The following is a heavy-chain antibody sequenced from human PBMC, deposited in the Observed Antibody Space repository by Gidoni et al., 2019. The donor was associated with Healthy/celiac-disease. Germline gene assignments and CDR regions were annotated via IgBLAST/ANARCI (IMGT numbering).Heavy chain of an antibody. J-gene: IGHJ4*02. D-gene: IGHD3-22*01. CDR1: GFTFCSYG. CDR2: ISYDGSNK. V-gene: IGHV3-30*18. Sequence: VQLVESGGGVAQHGRYLRRSCAASGFTFCSYGMHWVRQAPGKGLEWVAVISYDGSNKYYAVSVKGRFTISRDNSKITLYLQMNSLRAEDTAVYYCAKEFTSGYFDYWGQGTLVTVSS. CDR3: AKEFTSGYFDY.